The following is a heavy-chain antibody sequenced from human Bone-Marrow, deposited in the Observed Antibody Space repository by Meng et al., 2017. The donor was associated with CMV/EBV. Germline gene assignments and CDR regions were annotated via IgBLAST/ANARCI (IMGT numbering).Heavy chain of an antibody. Sequence: GGSLRLSCAASGFTFDDYAMHWVRQAPGKGLEWVSLISWDGGSTYYADSVKGRFTISRDNIKNFLYLQMNSLRAEDTALYYGAKGIEMIEVGTNFDNWGQGTLVTVSS. V-gene: IGHV3-43D*03. J-gene: IGHJ4*02. CDR3: AKGIEMIEVGTNFDN. D-gene: IGHD3-22*01. CDR2: ISWDGGST. CDR1: GFTFDDYA.